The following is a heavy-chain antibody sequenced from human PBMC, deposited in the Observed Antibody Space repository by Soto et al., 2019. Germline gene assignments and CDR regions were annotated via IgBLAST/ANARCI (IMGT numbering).Heavy chain of an antibody. J-gene: IGHJ6*04. V-gene: IGHV3-74*01. D-gene: IGHD2-15*01. CDR3: AIDIWGGPYV. CDR2: LTNDGKNA. CDR1: GFTFSSYW. Sequence: VQLVESGGGLVQPGGSLRLSCAASGFTFSSYWMQWVSQTPGKGLVWVGRLTNDGKNAYYADSVKGRFTNTRDNAKNTRQRQVNVLRVYDTSVFYSAIDIWGGPYVWSKGTTIIVTS.